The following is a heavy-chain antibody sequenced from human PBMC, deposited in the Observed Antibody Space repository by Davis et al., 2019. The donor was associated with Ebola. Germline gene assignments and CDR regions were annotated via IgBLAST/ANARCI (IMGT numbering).Heavy chain of an antibody. CDR2: IIPIFGTA. J-gene: IGHJ6*02. D-gene: IGHD3-10*01. Sequence: SVKVSCKASGGTFSSYAISWVRQAPGQGLEWMGGIIPIFGTANYAQKFQGRVTITADKSTSTAYMELSSLRSEDTAVYYCSKHGDLYGSGSYYIYYYYYGMDVWGQGTTVTVSS. CDR1: GGTFSSYA. CDR3: SKHGDLYGSGSYYIYYYYYGMDV. V-gene: IGHV1-69*06.